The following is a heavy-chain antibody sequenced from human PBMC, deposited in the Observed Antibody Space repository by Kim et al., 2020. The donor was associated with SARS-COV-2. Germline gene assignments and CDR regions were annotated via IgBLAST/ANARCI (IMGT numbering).Heavy chain of an antibody. Sequence: DALKGRFTISRDNAENSLYLEMNSLRADDTAVYYCARVPVGASSWYYFDSWGQGTLVTVSS. D-gene: IGHD6-13*01. V-gene: IGHV3-11*05. J-gene: IGHJ4*02. CDR3: ARVPVGASSWYYFDS.